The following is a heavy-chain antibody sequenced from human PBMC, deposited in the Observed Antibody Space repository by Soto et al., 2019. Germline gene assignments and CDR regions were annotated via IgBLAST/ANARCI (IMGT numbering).Heavy chain of an antibody. Sequence: ASVKVSCKASGGTFSSYTISWVRQAPGQGLEWMGRIIPILGIANYAQKFQGRVTITADKSTSTAYMELSSLGSEDTAVYYCARQEDRLRFLEWSLGQGTLVTVSS. CDR3: ARQEDRLRFLEWS. V-gene: IGHV1-69*02. CDR1: GGTFSSYT. D-gene: IGHD3-3*01. CDR2: IIPILGIA. J-gene: IGHJ5*02.